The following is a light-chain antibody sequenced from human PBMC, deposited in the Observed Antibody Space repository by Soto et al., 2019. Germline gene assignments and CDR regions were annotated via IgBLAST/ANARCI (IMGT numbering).Light chain of an antibody. CDR1: QSVSSY. CDR2: DAS. CDR3: KQRSKWPPT. V-gene: IGKV3-11*01. J-gene: IGKJ3*01. Sequence: EIVLTQSPATLSLSPGERATLSCRASQSVSSYLAWYQQKPGQAPRLLIYDASNRATGIPARFSGSGSGTDLTLTISSLEPEDFAVYYCKQRSKWPPTFGPGTKVDIK.